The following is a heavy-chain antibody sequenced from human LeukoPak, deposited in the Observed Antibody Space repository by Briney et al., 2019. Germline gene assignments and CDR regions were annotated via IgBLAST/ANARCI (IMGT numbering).Heavy chain of an antibody. CDR1: GGTFSNYG. Sequence: SVKVSCKASGGTFSNYGFSWVRQAPGQGLEWMGGIIPMFGTANYAQKFQGRVTITADESTSTAYMELSSLRSEDTAVYYCARDGGSSWYTNWFDPWGQGTLVTVSS. J-gene: IGHJ5*02. CDR2: IIPMFGTA. V-gene: IGHV1-69*01. D-gene: IGHD6-13*01. CDR3: ARDGGSSWYTNWFDP.